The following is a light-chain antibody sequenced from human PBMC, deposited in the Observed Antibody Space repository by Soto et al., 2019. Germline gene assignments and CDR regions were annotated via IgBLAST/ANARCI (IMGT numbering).Light chain of an antibody. V-gene: IGKV3-20*01. CDR3: HQYGSSPLT. CDR1: QSVSYSY. Sequence: EIVLTQSPGTLSLSPGERATLSCRASQSVSYSYLAWYQQKPGQAPRLLIYGASSRATGIPDRFSGSGSGKDFTLTISRLEPEDFAVYYCHQYGSSPLTFGGGTKVEIK. J-gene: IGKJ4*01. CDR2: GAS.